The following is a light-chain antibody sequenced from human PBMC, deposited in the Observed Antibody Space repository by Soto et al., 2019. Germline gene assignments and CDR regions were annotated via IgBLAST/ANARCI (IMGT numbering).Light chain of an antibody. J-gene: IGKJ4*01. CDR1: QSVSSSY. Sequence: EIVLTQSPGTLSLSPGERATLSCRASQSVSSSYLAWYQHKPGQAPRLLIYGASSRATGIPDRFSGSGSGTDFTLTISRLEPEDFAVYYCQQYGSSRCTFGGGTKVEIK. CDR3: QQYGSSRCT. CDR2: GAS. V-gene: IGKV3-20*01.